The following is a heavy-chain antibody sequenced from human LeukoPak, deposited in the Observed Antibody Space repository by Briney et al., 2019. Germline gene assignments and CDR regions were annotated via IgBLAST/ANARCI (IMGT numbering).Heavy chain of an antibody. J-gene: IGHJ4*02. D-gene: IGHD3-10*01. CDR1: GYTLTGYY. CDR3: ARDTVLWFGELPSSFDY. Sequence: GASVKVSCKASGYTLTGYYMHWVRQAPGQGLEWMGRINPNSGGTNYAQKFQGRVTMTRDMSISTAYMELSRLRSDDTAVYYCARDTVLWFGELPSSFDYWGQGTLVTVSS. V-gene: IGHV1-2*06. CDR2: INPNSGGT.